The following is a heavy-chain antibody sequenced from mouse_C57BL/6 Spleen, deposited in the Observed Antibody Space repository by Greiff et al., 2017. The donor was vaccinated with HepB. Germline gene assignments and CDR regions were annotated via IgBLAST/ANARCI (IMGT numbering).Heavy chain of an antibody. CDR2: IDPSDSYT. Sequence: VQLQQPGAELVKPGASVKLSCKASGYTFTSYWMQWVKQRPGQGLEWIGEIDPSDSYTNYNQKFKGKATLTVDTSSSTAYMQLSSLTSEDSAVYYGASGNDYEYFDVWGTGTTVTVSS. J-gene: IGHJ1*03. CDR1: GYTFTSYW. D-gene: IGHD2-4*01. CDR3: ASGNDYEYFDV. V-gene: IGHV1-50*01.